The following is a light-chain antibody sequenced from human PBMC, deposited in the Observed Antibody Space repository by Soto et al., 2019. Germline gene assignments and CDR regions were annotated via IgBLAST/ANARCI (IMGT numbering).Light chain of an antibody. Sequence: QSVLTQPASVSGSPGQSITISCSGTISDFVLYNYVSWYQQHPGNAPKLMIYGVNNRPSGVSNRFSGSKSGNTASLTISGLQADDEADYYCSSYTTSSALQVFGTGTKVTVL. CDR3: SSYTTSSALQV. V-gene: IGLV2-14*01. J-gene: IGLJ1*01. CDR2: GVN. CDR1: ISDFVLYNY.